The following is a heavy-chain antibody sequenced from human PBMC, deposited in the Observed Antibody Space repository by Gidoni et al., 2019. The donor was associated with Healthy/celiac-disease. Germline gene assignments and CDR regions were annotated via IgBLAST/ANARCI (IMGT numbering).Heavy chain of an antibody. J-gene: IGHJ5*02. V-gene: IGHV5-51*01. Sequence: EGQLVQSGAEVKKPVEALTISCKGSGYSFTRYWFGWVRQMPGKGLEWMGIICPGDTDTRYSPSFQAQVTISADKSISTAYLQWSSLKASDTAMYYCARRGGDYHCFDPWGQGTLVTVSS. CDR2: ICPGDTDT. D-gene: IGHD4-17*01. CDR3: ARRGGDYHCFDP. CDR1: GYSFTRYW.